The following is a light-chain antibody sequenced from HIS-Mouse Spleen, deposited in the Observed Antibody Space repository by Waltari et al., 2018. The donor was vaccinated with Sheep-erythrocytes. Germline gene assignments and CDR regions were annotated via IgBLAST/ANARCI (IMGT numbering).Light chain of an antibody. CDR3: CSYAGSYNHV. V-gene: IGLV2-11*01. J-gene: IGLJ1*01. Sequence: QSALTQPRSVSGSPGQSVTISCTGTSSDVSGYNYVSWYQQHPVKAPKLMIYDVSKRPAGFPARFSGSKSGNPASLTISGLQAEDEADYYCCSYAGSYNHVFATGTKVTVL. CDR1: SSDVSGYNY. CDR2: DVS.